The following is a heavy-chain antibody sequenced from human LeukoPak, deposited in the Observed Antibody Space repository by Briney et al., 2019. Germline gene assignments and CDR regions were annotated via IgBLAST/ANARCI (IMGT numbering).Heavy chain of an antibody. CDR2: INHSGIT. D-gene: IGHD3-10*01. Sequence: PSETLSLTCAVYGGSFSGYYWSWIRQPPGKGLEWIGEINHSGITNYNPSLKSRVTISVDTSKNQFSLKLSSVTAADTAVYYCARVLGVVRGIDYWGQGTLVTVSS. J-gene: IGHJ4*02. CDR1: GGSFSGYY. V-gene: IGHV4-34*01. CDR3: ARVLGVVRGIDY.